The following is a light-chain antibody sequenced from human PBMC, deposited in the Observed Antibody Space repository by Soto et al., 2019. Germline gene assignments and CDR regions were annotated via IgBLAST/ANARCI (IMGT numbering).Light chain of an antibody. CDR2: AAS. CDR1: QSISTY. CDR3: QQTYTTPMYT. J-gene: IGKJ2*01. Sequence: DIQMTQSPSSLSASVGDRVTITCRASQSISTYLNWYQQKPGKAPKLLIYAASSLQSGVPSRFSGSGSGTAFTLTISRLQPEDFATYYCQQTYTTPMYTFGQGTRLDIK. V-gene: IGKV1-39*01.